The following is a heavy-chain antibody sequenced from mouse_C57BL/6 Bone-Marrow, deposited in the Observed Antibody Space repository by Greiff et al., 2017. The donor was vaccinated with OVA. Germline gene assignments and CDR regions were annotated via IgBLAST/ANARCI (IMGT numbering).Heavy chain of an antibody. CDR3: ARGAY. CDR1: GYKFSTYW. Sequence: VQLQQSGAELVKPGASVKISCKASGYKFSTYWMNWVKQRPGKGLEWIGQIYPGDGDINYNGKFKGKATLTAAKSSSTAYMQLSSLTSADSSVYFCARGAYWGQGTLVTVSS. V-gene: IGHV1-80*01. CDR2: IYPGDGDI. J-gene: IGHJ3*01.